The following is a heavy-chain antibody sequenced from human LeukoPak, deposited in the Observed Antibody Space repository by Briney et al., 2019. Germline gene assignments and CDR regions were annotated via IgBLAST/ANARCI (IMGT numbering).Heavy chain of an antibody. Sequence: PSETLSLTCTVSGGSIGTYYMSWIRQPPGRGLEWVGYVHYSGSTRYSASLKGRVITSVDTSKNQLSLTLSYVTAADSAVYYCARMSFQTHGYSGYDSYFFDYWGLGTLVPVSS. CDR2: VHYSGST. J-gene: IGHJ4*02. CDR1: GGSIGTYY. CDR3: ARMSFQTHGYSGYDSYFFDY. V-gene: IGHV4-59*01. D-gene: IGHD5-12*01.